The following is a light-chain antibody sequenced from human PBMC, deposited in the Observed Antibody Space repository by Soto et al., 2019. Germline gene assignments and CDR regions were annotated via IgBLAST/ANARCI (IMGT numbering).Light chain of an antibody. CDR3: QTWGTGPLV. V-gene: IGLV4-69*01. CDR2: LNSDGSH. J-gene: IGLJ2*01. CDR1: SGHSSYA. Sequence: VLTQSPSASASLGASVKLTCTLSSGHSSYAIAWHQQQPEKGPRYLMKLNSDGSHSKGDGIPDRFSGSSSGAERYLTISSLQSEDEADYYCQTWGTGPLVFGGGTQLTVL.